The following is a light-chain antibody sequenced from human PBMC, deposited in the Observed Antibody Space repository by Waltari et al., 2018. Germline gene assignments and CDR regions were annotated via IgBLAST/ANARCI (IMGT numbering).Light chain of an antibody. CDR2: DVS. J-gene: IGLJ1*01. CDR3: SAYSSNSLYV. CDR1: SSDVGGYDY. Sequence: QSALTQPASVSGSPGQSITISCTGTSSDVGGYDYVSWYQQYPGKAPKLVIYDVSNRPSGASNRFSGSKSGNMSSLIISGLLAEDEADYYCSAYSSNSLYVFGTGTKVTVL. V-gene: IGLV2-14*03.